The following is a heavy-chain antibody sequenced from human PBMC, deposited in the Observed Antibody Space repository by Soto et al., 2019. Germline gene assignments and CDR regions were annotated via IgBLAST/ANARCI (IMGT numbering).Heavy chain of an antibody. V-gene: IGHV5-51*01. CDR1: GYSFTRYW. Sequence: GESLKISCKGSGYSFTRYWIGWVRQMPGKGLEWMGIIYPGDSDTRYSPSFQGQVTISADKSISTAYLQWSSLKASDTAMYYCARPETSNWNDESNVGYWGQGTLVTVSS. CDR2: IYPGDSDT. D-gene: IGHD1-20*01. CDR3: ARPETSNWNDESNVGY. J-gene: IGHJ4*02.